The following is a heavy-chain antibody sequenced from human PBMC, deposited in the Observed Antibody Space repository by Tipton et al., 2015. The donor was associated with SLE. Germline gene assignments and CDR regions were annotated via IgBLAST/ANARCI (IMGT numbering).Heavy chain of an antibody. V-gene: IGHV4-39*07. J-gene: IGHJ1*01. D-gene: IGHD1-1*01. Sequence: TLSLTCTVSGGSISSSSYYWGWIRQPPGKGLEWTGSIYYSGSTYYNPSLKSRVTISVDTSKNQFSLKLSSMTAADTAVYYCARVGSRLGYFQHWGQGTLVTVSS. CDR1: GGSISSSSYY. CDR3: ARVGSRLGYFQH. CDR2: IYYSGST.